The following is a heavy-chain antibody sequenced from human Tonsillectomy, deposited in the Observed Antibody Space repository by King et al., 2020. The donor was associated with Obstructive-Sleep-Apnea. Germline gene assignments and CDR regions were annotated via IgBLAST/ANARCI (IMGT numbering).Heavy chain of an antibody. D-gene: IGHD1-14*01. Sequence: VQLQESGPGLVKPSETLSLTCTVSGGSMSNNYWSWIRQPPGKRLEWIGFISHSGITSYNPSLESRVTMSVDMSKNQFSLKLSSVTAADPALYYCATEPRGSARNVFDIWGQGTMVTVSS. CDR1: GGSMSNNY. V-gene: IGHV4-59*01. CDR2: ISHSGIT. CDR3: ATEPRGSARNVFDI. J-gene: IGHJ3*02.